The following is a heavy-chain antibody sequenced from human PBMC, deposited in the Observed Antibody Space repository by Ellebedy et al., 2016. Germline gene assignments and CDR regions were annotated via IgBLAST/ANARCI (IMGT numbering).Heavy chain of an antibody. V-gene: IGHV3-23*01. J-gene: IGHJ6*03. CDR2: ISGSGGST. CDR1: GFTFSNYW. Sequence: GESLKISXAASGFTFSNYWMTWVRQAPGKGLEWVSAISGSGGSTYYADSVKGRFTISRDNAKNSLYLQMNSLRAEDTAVYYCARNDYSNYGWGYYYMDVWGKGTTVTVSS. CDR3: ARNDYSNYGWGYYYMDV. D-gene: IGHD4-11*01.